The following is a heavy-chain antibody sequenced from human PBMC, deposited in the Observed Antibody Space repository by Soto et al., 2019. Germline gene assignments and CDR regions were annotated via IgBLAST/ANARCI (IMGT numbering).Heavy chain of an antibody. CDR3: ARIRLSGGNWFDP. V-gene: IGHV2-70*11. CDR1: VFSLSTSGMC. Sequence: SGPTLVNPTQTLTLTFTFSVFSLSTSGMCVSWIRQPPGKALEWLARIDWDDDKYYSTSLKTRLTISKDTSKNQVVLTMTNMDPVDTATYYCARIRLSGGNWFDPWGQGTLVTVSS. D-gene: IGHD1-26*01. J-gene: IGHJ5*02. CDR2: IDWDDDK.